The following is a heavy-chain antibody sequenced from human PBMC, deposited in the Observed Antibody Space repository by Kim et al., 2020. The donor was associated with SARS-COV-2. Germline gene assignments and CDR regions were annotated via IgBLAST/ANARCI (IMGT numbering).Heavy chain of an antibody. V-gene: IGHV3-48*03. CDR3: ARDKSESSGLTSDFAD. CDR2: ISSSGTTV. Sequence: GGSLRLSCTASGFTFNNYEMSWVPQAPGKGLEWVAYISSSGTTVFYADSVKGRFTISRDNTKASLFLQMNSLRVEDTALYYCARDKSESSGLTSDFADWGQGTLVTVSS. CDR1: GFTFNNYE. D-gene: IGHD3-22*01. J-gene: IGHJ4*02.